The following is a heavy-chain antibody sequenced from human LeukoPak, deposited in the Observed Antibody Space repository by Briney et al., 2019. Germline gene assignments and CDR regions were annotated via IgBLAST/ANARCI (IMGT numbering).Heavy chain of an antibody. CDR2: IYYGGST. V-gene: IGHV4-59*01. CDR1: GGSISSYY. CDR3: ARFSSGWYYFDY. J-gene: IGHJ4*02. D-gene: IGHD6-19*01. Sequence: PSETLPLTRTVSGGSISSYYWSWIRQPPGKGLEWIGYIYYGGSTNYNPSLKSRVTISVDTSKNQFSLKLSSVTAADTAVYYCARFSSGWYYFDYWGQGTLVTVSS.